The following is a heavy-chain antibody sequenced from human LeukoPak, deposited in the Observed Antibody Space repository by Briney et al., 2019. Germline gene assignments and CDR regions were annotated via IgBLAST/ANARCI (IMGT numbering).Heavy chain of an antibody. Sequence: GESLKISCKGSGYSFPSYWITWVRQMPGKGLEWMGSIDPSDSYTNYSPSFQGQVTISADKSISTAYLQWSSLKASDTAMYYCARRASRDHYYFDYWGQGTLVTVSS. CDR1: GYSFPSYW. J-gene: IGHJ4*02. V-gene: IGHV5-10-1*04. CDR3: ARRASRDHYYFDY. D-gene: IGHD1-14*01. CDR2: IDPSDSYT.